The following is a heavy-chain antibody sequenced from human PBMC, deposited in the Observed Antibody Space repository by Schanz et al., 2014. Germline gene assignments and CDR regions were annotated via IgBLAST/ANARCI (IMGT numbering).Heavy chain of an antibody. CDR2: INSVGSNT. V-gene: IGHV3-74*01. D-gene: IGHD1-26*01. Sequence: EVQLVQSGGGLVQPGGSLRLSCAASGFTFSSHWMHWVRQDPGKGLVWVARINSVGSNTDYADSVTGRFTISRDNAENTLFLQLNSLRADDTAVYYCARNRGSGGQNWYFDLWGRGTLVTVSS. CDR1: GFTFSSHW. J-gene: IGHJ2*01. CDR3: ARNRGSGGQNWYFDL.